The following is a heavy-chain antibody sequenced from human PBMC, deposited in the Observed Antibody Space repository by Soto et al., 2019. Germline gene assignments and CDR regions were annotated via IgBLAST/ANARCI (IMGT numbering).Heavy chain of an antibody. CDR3: ARESEDLTSNFDY. Sequence: GESLRLSCAASGFTFTRYSMNWVRQAPGKGLEWVSSISSTTNYIYYGDSMKGRFTISRDNAKNSLYLEMNSLRAEDTAVYYCARESEDLTSNFDYWGQGTLVTVSS. V-gene: IGHV3-21*06. CDR1: GFTFTRYS. J-gene: IGHJ4*02. CDR2: ISSTTNYI.